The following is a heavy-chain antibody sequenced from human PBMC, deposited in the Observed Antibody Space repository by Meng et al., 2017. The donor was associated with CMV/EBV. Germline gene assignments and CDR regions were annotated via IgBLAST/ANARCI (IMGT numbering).Heavy chain of an antibody. CDR1: GGSFSGYY. D-gene: IGHD2-15*01. Sequence: SETLSLTCAVYGGSFSGYYWSWIRQPPGKGLEWIGEINHSGSTNYNPSLKSRVTISVDTSKNQFSLKLSSVTAADTAVYYCARGRSGYCSGGSCYSDYRGQGTLVTVSS. V-gene: IGHV4-34*01. CDR3: ARGRSGYCSGGSCYSDY. CDR2: INHSGST. J-gene: IGHJ4*02.